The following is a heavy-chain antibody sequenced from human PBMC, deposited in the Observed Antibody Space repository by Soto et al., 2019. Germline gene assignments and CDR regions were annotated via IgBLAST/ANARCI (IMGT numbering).Heavy chain of an antibody. CDR2: ISGSGGNI. V-gene: IGHV3-23*01. CDR1: GFTFSRYA. D-gene: IGHD1-1*01. J-gene: IGHJ4*02. CDR3: ATQDFRGTTGTT. Sequence: VGSLRLSCAASGFTFSRYAMGGVRQAPGKGLEWVSVISGSGGNIHYADSVKGRFTISRDNSKNTLYLQMNSLRVEDTAVYNCATQDFRGTTGTTWGQGTLVTVSS.